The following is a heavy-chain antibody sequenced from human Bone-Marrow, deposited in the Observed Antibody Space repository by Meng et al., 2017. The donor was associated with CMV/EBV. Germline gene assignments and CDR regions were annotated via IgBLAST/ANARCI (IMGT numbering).Heavy chain of an antibody. CDR1: GYTFSSYG. CDR3: ARGRYCSSTSCYYYYGMDV. CDR2: ISAYSGNT. Sequence: ASVKVSCKASGYTFSSYGISWVRQAPGQGLEWMGWISAYSGNTNYAQKLQGRVTMTTDTSTSTAYMELSSLRSEDTAVYYCARGRYCSSTSCYYYYGMDVWGQGTTVTVSS. V-gene: IGHV1-18*01. D-gene: IGHD2-2*01. J-gene: IGHJ6*02.